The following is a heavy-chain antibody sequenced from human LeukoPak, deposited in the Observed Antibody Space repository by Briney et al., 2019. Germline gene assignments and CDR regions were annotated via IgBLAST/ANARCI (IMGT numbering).Heavy chain of an antibody. D-gene: IGHD6-13*01. J-gene: IGHJ4*02. CDR1: GFIFSIYA. CDR2: ISYDGTSK. Sequence: GGSLRLSCAASGFIFSIYAIHWVRQAPGKGLEWVTVISYDGTSKYYAESVKGRFTISRDNAKKSLYLQMSSLRVEDTAVYYCATTYISSRVFFEYWGQGALVTVSS. CDR3: ATTYISSRVFFEY. V-gene: IGHV3-30*04.